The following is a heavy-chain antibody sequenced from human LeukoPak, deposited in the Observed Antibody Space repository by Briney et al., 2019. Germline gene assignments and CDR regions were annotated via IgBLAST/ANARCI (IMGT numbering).Heavy chain of an antibody. CDR1: GFIFNSYG. D-gene: IGHD1-14*01. CDR3: AREGPRGISQFDY. Sequence: GKSLRLSCAASGFIFNSYGMHWVRQAPGKGLEWVALIWYDGSNKYYTDSVKGRFTISRDNSKNTLYLEMNSLRAEDTAIYYCAREGPRGISQFDYWGQGTLVTVSS. J-gene: IGHJ4*02. CDR2: IWYDGSNK. V-gene: IGHV3-33*01.